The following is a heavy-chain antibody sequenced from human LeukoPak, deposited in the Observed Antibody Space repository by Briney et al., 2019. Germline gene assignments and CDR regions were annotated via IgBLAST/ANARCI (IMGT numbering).Heavy chain of an antibody. Sequence: QSGGSLRLSCAASGFTFSSYGMHWVRQAPGKGLEWVAVISYDGSNKYYADSVKGRFTISRDNSKNTLCLQMNSLRAEDTAVYYCAKDLAVAGPRDYWGQGTLVTVSS. CDR3: AKDLAVAGPRDY. J-gene: IGHJ4*02. D-gene: IGHD6-19*01. V-gene: IGHV3-30*18. CDR1: GFTFSSYG. CDR2: ISYDGSNK.